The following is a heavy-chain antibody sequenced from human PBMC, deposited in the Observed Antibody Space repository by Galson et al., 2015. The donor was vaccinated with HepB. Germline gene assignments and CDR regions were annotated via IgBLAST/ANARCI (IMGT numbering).Heavy chain of an antibody. Sequence: SLRLSCAASGFTFSSYAMHWVRQAPGKGLEWVAVISYDGSNKYYADSVKGRFTISRDNSKNTLYLQMNSLRAEDTAVYYCARDLNSNHYYYYYGMDVWGQGTTVTVSS. CDR1: GFTFSSYA. V-gene: IGHV3-30*04. CDR2: ISYDGSNK. J-gene: IGHJ6*02. D-gene: IGHD4-11*01. CDR3: ARDLNSNHYYYYYGMDV.